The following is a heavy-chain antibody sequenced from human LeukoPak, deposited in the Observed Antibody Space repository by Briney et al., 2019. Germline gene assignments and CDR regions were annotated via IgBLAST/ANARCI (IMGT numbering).Heavy chain of an antibody. CDR1: GYTFTGYY. V-gene: IGHV1-2*06. Sequence: GASVKVSCKASGYTFTGYYMHWVRQAPGQGLEWMGRINPNSGGTNYAQKFQGRVTMTRDTSISTAYMELSRLRSDDTAVYYCARGIVVVPAAIRYFDYWGQGTLVTVSS. CDR2: INPNSGGT. CDR3: ARGIVVVPAAIRYFDY. D-gene: IGHD2-2*01. J-gene: IGHJ4*02.